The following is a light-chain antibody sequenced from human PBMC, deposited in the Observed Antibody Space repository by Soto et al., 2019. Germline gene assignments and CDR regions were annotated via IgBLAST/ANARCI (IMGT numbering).Light chain of an antibody. J-gene: IGKJ4*01. CDR3: HQRASWPLT. Sequence: EIVLTQSPATLSLSPGERATLSCRASQSISSDLAWYQQKPGQAPRLLIYDASNRATAIPARFSGSGSGTDFTLTISSLEPEDFAVYYCHQRASWPLTFGGGTKVEIK. CDR2: DAS. CDR1: QSISSD. V-gene: IGKV3-11*01.